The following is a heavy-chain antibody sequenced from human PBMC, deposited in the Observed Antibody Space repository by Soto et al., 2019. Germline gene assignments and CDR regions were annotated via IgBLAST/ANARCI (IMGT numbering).Heavy chain of an antibody. CDR1: GGSISSYY. J-gene: IGHJ6*02. V-gene: IGHV4-59*01. D-gene: IGHD2-2*01. CDR3: AGVVPAADYGMEV. Sequence: PSETLSLTCTAPGGSISSYYWSCIRQPPGKGLEWIGYIYYSGSTNYNPSLKSRVTISVDTSKNQFSLKLSSVTAADTAVYYCAGVVPAADYGMEVWGQGTTVTVSS. CDR2: IYYSGST.